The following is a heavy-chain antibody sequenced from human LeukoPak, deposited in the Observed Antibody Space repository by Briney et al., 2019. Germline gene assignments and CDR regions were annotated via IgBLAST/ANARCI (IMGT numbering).Heavy chain of an antibody. D-gene: IGHD2-8*02. Sequence: GGSLRLSCAASGFTFSDYYMSWIRQAPGKGLEWVSYISNSSSYTNYADSVKGRFTISRDNAKNSLYLQMNSLRAEDTAVYYCARDLVPSDAFDIWGQGTMVTVSP. J-gene: IGHJ3*02. CDR3: ARDLVPSDAFDI. V-gene: IGHV3-11*06. CDR2: ISNSSSYT. CDR1: GFTFSDYY.